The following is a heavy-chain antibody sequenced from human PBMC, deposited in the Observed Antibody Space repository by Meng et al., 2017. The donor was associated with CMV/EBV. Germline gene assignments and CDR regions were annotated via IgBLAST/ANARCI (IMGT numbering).Heavy chain of an antibody. CDR3: AKDTIFGVDLNYYGMDV. Sequence: GGSLRLSCAASGFTFSSYGMHWVRQAPGKGLEWVAFIRYDGSNKCYADSVKGRFTISRDNSKNTLYLQMNSLRAEDTAVYYCAKDTIFGVDLNYYGMDVWGQGTTVTVSS. CDR1: GFTFSSYG. CDR2: IRYDGSNK. V-gene: IGHV3-30*02. J-gene: IGHJ6*02. D-gene: IGHD3-3*01.